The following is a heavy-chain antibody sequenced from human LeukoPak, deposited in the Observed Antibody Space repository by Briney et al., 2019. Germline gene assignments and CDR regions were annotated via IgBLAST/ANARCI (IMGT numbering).Heavy chain of an antibody. CDR3: AGGDLLRYFDWFPSTWGRALSFSKMDV. Sequence: ASVKVSCKASGYTFTGYYMHWVRQAPGQGLEWMGWINPNSGGTNYAQKFQGRVTMTRDTSISTAYMELSRLRSDDTAVYYCAGGDLLRYFDWFPSTWGRALSFSKMDVWGKGTTVTVSS. CDR1: GYTFTGYY. CDR2: INPNSGGT. D-gene: IGHD3-9*01. J-gene: IGHJ6*04. V-gene: IGHV1-2*02.